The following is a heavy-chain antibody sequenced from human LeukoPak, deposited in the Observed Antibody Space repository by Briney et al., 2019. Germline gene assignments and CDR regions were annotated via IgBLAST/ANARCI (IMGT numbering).Heavy chain of an antibody. CDR1: GYSISSGYY. V-gene: IGHV4-38-2*02. CDR3: ASASMGSGSYLWSWFDP. CDR2: IYHSGST. D-gene: IGHD3-10*01. Sequence: SETLSLTCTVSGYSISSGYYWGWIRQPPGKGLEWIGSIYHSGSTYYNPSLKSRVTISVDTSKNQFSLKLSSVTAADTAVYYCASASMGSGSYLWSWFDPWGQGTLVTVSS. J-gene: IGHJ5*02.